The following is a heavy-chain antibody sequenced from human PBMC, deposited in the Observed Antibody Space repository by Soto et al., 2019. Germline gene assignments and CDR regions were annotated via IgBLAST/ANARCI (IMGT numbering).Heavy chain of an antibody. V-gene: IGHV1-8*01. J-gene: IGHJ4*02. CDR3: ARGYPYSSGS. Sequence: ASVKVSCKASGFIFSNYDITWVRQASGQGLEWMGWMSPANGHTGYAQKFQGRVTMTRDTSISTAYMELSSLRSDDTAVYYCARGYPYSSGSRGQGTLVTGSA. CDR2: MSPANGHT. D-gene: IGHD6-19*01. CDR1: GFIFSNYD.